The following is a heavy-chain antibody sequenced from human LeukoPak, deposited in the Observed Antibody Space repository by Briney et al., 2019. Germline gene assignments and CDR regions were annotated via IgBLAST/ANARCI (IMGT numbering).Heavy chain of an antibody. CDR2: IYYSGST. CDR3: ARDARFGELVDY. Sequence: PSETLSLTCTVSGDSISSGVYYWSWVRQPPGKGLEWIGYIYYSGSTYYNPSLKSRITIPVDTSKNQFSLKLSSVTAADTAVYYCARDARFGELVDYWGRGTLVTVSS. J-gene: IGHJ4*02. D-gene: IGHD3-10*01. V-gene: IGHV4-30-4*01. CDR1: GDSISSGVYY.